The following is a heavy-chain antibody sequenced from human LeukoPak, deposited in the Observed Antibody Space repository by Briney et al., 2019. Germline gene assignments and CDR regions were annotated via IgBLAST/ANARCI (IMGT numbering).Heavy chain of an antibody. D-gene: IGHD5-18*01. CDR3: AKDGYSNPAHF. J-gene: IGHJ4*02. CDR2: ISSSGGNT. V-gene: IGHV3-23*01. Sequence: GGSLRLSCAASGFTFSTSPMSWARQAPGKGLEWVSGISSSGGNTYYADSVQGRFTISRDDSKRILYLQMNGLRAEDTATYYCAKDGYSNPAHFWGQGTLVTVSS. CDR1: GFTFSTSP.